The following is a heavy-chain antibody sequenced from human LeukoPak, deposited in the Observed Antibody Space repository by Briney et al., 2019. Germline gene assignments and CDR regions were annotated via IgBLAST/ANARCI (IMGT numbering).Heavy chain of an antibody. CDR3: ARDWDGRSDSFDP. Sequence: ASVKVSCKASGYTFTTYGISWVRQAPGHGLELVGYISGRGDDINYAENFQGRVTMTTDTSTSTAYMELGSLTSDDTAVYYCARDWDGRSDSFDPWGQGTLVTVSS. D-gene: IGHD1-26*01. CDR1: GYTFTTYG. V-gene: IGHV1-18*01. J-gene: IGHJ5*02. CDR2: ISGRGDDI.